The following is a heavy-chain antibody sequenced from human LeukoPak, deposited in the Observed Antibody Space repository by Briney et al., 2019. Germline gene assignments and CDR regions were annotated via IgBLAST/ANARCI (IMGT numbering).Heavy chain of an antibody. CDR2: ISGSGGST. CDR3: AKTESVIAVAGPWFDP. V-gene: IGHV3-23*01. J-gene: IGHJ5*02. D-gene: IGHD6-19*01. Sequence: PGGPLRLSCAASGFTFSSYAMSWVRQAPGKGLEWVSAISGSGGSTYYADSVKGRFTISRDNSKNTLYLQMNSLRAEDTAVYYCAKTESVIAVAGPWFDPWGQGTLVTVSS. CDR1: GFTFSSYA.